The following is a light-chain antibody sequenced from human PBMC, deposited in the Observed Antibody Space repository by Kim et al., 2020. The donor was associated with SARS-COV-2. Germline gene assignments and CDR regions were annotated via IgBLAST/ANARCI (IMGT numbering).Light chain of an antibody. CDR3: IQVLQTPYT. V-gene: IGKV2-28*01. Sequence: GPASISVRSSQSLLHINGHNYLDWYLQKPGQSPQVLIYLGSNRAPGVPDRFSGSVSGTDFTLKINRVEAEDVGVYYCIQVLQTPYTFGQGTKLEI. CDR2: LGS. J-gene: IGKJ2*01. CDR1: QSLLHINGHNY.